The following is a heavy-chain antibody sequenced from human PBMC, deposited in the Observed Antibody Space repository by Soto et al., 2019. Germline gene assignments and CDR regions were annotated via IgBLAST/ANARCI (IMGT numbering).Heavy chain of an antibody. V-gene: IGHV3-23*01. J-gene: IGHJ3*02. Sequence: GGSMRLSCAAPGFTFSSYAMSWVRQAPGKVLEWVSAISGSGGSTYYADSVKGRFTISRDNSKNTLYLQMNSLRAEDTAVYYCAKWGRYCSGGSCYYDASFDIWGQGTMVTVSS. CDR2: ISGSGGST. D-gene: IGHD2-15*01. CDR1: GFTFSSYA. CDR3: AKWGRYCSGGSCYYDASFDI.